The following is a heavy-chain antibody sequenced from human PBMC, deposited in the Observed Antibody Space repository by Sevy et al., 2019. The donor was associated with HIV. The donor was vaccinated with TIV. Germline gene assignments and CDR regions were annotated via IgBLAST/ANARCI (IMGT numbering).Heavy chain of an antibody. V-gene: IGHV3-23*01. CDR2: ISGSGDSI. CDR1: GFTFNNYA. J-gene: IGHJ4*02. CDR3: AKALSWLLPFDY. Sequence: GGSLRLSCAASGFTFNNYALTWVRQAPGKGLESVSTISGSGDSIYYADSVKDRFTVSRDDSKNTLYLQMNSLRAEDTAVYYCAKALSWLLPFDYWGRGTLVTVSS. D-gene: IGHD2-15*01.